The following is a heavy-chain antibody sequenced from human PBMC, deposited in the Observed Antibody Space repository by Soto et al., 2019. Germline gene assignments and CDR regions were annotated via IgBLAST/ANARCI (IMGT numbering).Heavy chain of an antibody. CDR2: VYWDDDK. D-gene: IGHD5-18*01. Sequence: QITLKESGPSLVKPTQALTLTCTCSGFSLTTSGVGVGWIRQPPVKALEWLALVYWDDDKRSSPSLTNRVTLSRHTSKNPVVFTLTNVDPTDTGNYFCVHKGGFGYPASWGQGIMVTVSS. CDR1: GFSLTTSGVG. J-gene: IGHJ4*02. V-gene: IGHV2-5*02. CDR3: VHKGGFGYPAS.